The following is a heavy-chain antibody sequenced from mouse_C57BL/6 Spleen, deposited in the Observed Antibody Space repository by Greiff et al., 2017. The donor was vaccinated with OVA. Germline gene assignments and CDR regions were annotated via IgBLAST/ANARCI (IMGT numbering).Heavy chain of an antibody. CDR3: ARFYDYDERYFDV. V-gene: IGHV1-55*01. Sequence: QVQLKQPGAELVKPGASVKMSCKASGYTFTSYWITWVKQRPGQGLEWIGDIYPGSGSTNYNEKFKSKATLTVDTSSSTAYMQLSSLTSEDSAVYDCARFYDYDERYFDVWGTGTTVTVSS. D-gene: IGHD2-4*01. CDR1: GYTFTSYW. J-gene: IGHJ1*03. CDR2: IYPGSGST.